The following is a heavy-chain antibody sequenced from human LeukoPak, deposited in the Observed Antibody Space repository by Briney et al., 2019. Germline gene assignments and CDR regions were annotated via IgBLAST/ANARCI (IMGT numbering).Heavy chain of an antibody. J-gene: IGHJ4*02. Sequence: SETLSLTCTVSGGSISSSYYYWGWIRQPPGKGLEWIGSIYNSGSTHYNPSLKSRVTISVDTSKNQFSLKLSSVTAADTAVYYCARGHRRFDYWGQGTLVTVSS. V-gene: IGHV4-39*01. CDR1: GGSISSSYYY. CDR3: ARGHRRFDY. CDR2: IYNSGST.